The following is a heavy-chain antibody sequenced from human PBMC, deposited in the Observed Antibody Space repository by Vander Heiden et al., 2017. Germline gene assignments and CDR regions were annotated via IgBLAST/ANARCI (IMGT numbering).Heavy chain of an antibody. CDR2: MDPKTGKT. V-gene: IGHV1-8*01. Sequence: QVQLVQSGAEVKKPGASVQVSCTASGYTFTDYELNWVRQAAGQGLEWVGWMDPKTGKTGYAQKFQGRVAMTRNTSITTASMELSSLRSEDTAVYYCARYCSSASCYKFDYWGQGTLVTVSS. J-gene: IGHJ4*02. CDR1: GYTFTDYE. CDR3: ARYCSSASCYKFDY. D-gene: IGHD2-2*01.